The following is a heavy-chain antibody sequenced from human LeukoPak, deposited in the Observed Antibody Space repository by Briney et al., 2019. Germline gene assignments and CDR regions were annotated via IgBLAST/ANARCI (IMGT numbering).Heavy chain of an antibody. CDR1: GGSISSYY. J-gene: IGHJ4*02. D-gene: IGHD3-10*01. V-gene: IGHV4-4*07. CDR2: IYTRGST. Sequence: PSETLSLTCTVSGGSISSYYWSWIRQPAGKGLEWIGPIYTRGSTNYNPSLKSRVTMSVDTSKNQFSLKLSSVTAADTAVYYCAREKLLWFGELSSYFDYWGQGTLVTVSS. CDR3: AREKLLWFGELSSYFDY.